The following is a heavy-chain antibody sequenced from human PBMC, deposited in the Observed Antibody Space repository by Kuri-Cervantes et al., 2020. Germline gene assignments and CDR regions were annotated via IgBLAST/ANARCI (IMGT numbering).Heavy chain of an antibody. CDR2: ISSSRSTI. Sequence: GESLKISCAASGFTFSSYSMNWVRQAPGKGLEWVSYISSSRSTIYYADSVKGRFTISRDNAKNTLYLQMDSLRAEDTAVYYCARAPKAEYWGQGTLVTVSS. D-gene: IGHD6-25*01. V-gene: IGHV3-48*01. J-gene: IGHJ4*02. CDR1: GFTFSSYS. CDR3: ARAPKAEY.